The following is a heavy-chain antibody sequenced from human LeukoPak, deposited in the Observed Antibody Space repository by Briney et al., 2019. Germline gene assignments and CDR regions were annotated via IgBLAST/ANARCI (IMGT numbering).Heavy chain of an antibody. J-gene: IGHJ4*02. V-gene: IGHV5-51*01. Sequence: GESLKISCKGSGYSFTSSWIAWVRQMPGERLEWMGTIYPGDSDTRYSPSFQGQVTISADKSISTAYLQWSSLKASDTAMYYCARPGPYDYGDYGGYFDYWGQGTLVTVSS. D-gene: IGHD4-17*01. CDR1: GYSFTSSW. CDR3: ARPGPYDYGDYGGYFDY. CDR2: IYPGDSDT.